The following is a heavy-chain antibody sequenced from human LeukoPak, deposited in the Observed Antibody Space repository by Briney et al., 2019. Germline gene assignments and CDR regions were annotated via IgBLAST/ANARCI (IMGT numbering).Heavy chain of an antibody. V-gene: IGHV3-7*01. CDR2: IKHDESEK. Sequence: PGRSLRLSCAASGFSFNSDWMDWVRQAPGKGLEWVANIKHDESEKNYLDSVKGRFTISRDNAKNTLFLQMDSLRPEDTAVYYCVRSLRSADFWGQGTLVTVSS. J-gene: IGHJ4*02. CDR1: GFSFNSDW. CDR3: VRSLRSADF.